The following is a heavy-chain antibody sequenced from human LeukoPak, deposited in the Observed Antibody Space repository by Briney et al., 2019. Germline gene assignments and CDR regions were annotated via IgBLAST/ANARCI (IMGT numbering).Heavy chain of an antibody. Sequence: ASVKVSCKASGYTFTSYGFTWVRQAPGQGPEWMGWISAFDGNTNSAQKFQGRVTMTTDTSSSTAYMELRSLTSDDTAVYYCARDGYGSGKGFFDYWGQGTLVTVSS. V-gene: IGHV1-18*01. CDR1: GYTFTSYG. D-gene: IGHD3-10*01. J-gene: IGHJ4*02. CDR3: ARDGYGSGKGFFDY. CDR2: ISAFDGNT.